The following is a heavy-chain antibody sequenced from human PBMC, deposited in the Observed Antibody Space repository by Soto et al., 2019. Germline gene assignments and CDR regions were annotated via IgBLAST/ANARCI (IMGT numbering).Heavy chain of an antibody. CDR2: ISAYNGNT. Sequence: ASVKVSCKASGYTFTSYGISWVRQAPGQGLEWVGWISAYNGNTNYAQKLQGRVTMTTDTSTSTAYMELRSLRSDDTAMYYCARESAYSSGWYGQDWFDLWGQGTLVTVSS. CDR3: ARESAYSSGWYGQDWFDL. D-gene: IGHD6-19*01. J-gene: IGHJ5*02. CDR1: GYTFTSYG. V-gene: IGHV1-18*04.